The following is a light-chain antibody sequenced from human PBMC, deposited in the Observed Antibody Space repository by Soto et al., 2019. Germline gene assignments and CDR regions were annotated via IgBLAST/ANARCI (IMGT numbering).Light chain of an antibody. CDR2: AAS. CDR3: QHTTDFT. V-gene: IGKV3-20*01. Sequence: EIVLTQSPGTLSLSPGERATLYCRASQSVSNNYLAWYQQSPGQAPRLLIYAASSRATAIPDRFSGSGSGTNFTLTITGLQPDDLGTYYCQHTTDFTFGQGTKVEIK. CDR1: QSVSNNY. J-gene: IGKJ2*01.